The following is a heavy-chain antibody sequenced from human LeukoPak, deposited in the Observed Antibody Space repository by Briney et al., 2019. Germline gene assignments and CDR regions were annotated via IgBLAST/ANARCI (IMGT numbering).Heavy chain of an antibody. CDR1: GGSLSNNY. V-gene: IGHV4-59*01. CDR2: IYYSGST. D-gene: IGHD2-15*01. CDR3: ARGGWSLDY. Sequence: SETLSLTCTVSGGSLSNNYWSWLRQPPGKGLEWIGYIYYSGSTSYNPSLTSRLTISVDTSKNQLSLKLNSVTAADTAVYYCARGGWSLDYWGQGTLATVSS. J-gene: IGHJ4*02.